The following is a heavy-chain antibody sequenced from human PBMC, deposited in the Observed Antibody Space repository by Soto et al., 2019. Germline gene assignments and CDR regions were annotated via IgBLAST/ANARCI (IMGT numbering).Heavy chain of an antibody. D-gene: IGHD3-3*01. J-gene: IGHJ4*02. CDR2: ISGSGGST. CDR3: AKKGEGSGYSSFDY. CDR1: GFTFISYA. V-gene: IGHV3-23*01. Sequence: EVQLLESGGGLVQPGGSLRLSCPASGFTFISYAMSWVRQAPGKGLEWVSAISGSGGSTYYADSVKGRFTISRDNSKKTLYLEMNSLRAEDTAVYYCAKKGEGSGYSSFDYWGQGTLVTGSS.